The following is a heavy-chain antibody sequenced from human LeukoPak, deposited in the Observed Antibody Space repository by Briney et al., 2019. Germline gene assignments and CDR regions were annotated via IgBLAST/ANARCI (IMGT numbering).Heavy chain of an antibody. D-gene: IGHD2-2*01. Sequence: GGSLRLSCAASGFTFSSFAISWVRQGPGKGLEWVASISGRGDGTSYADSVKGRFTISRDNTKNTLYLQMNSLRAEDTAVYYCAKDQGVVPAASDYWGQGTLVTVSS. CDR2: ISGRGDGT. J-gene: IGHJ4*02. CDR3: AKDQGVVPAASDY. CDR1: GFTFSSFA. V-gene: IGHV3-23*01.